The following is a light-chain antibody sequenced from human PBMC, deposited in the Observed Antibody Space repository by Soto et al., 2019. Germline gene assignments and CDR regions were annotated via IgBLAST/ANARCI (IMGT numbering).Light chain of an antibody. J-gene: IGLJ2*01. CDR2: EVS. CDR3: SSYTSSHTWV. V-gene: IGLV2-14*01. CDR1: SSDVGAYDH. Sequence: QSALTQPASVSGSPGQSIAISCTGTSSDVGAYDHVSWYQQHPGKAPKLMIYEVSNRPSGVSDRFSGSKSANTASLTISGLQAEDEADYYCSSYTSSHTWVFGGGTKLTVL.